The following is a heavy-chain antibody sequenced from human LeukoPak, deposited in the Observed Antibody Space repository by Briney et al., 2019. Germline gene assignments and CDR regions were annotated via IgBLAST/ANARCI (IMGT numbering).Heavy chain of an antibody. CDR3: ARHKQGLLWSFDY. V-gene: IGHV4-59*08. J-gene: IGHJ4*02. CDR2: IYYSGST. Sequence: TSETLSLTCTVSGGSISSYYWSWIRQPPGKGLEWIGYIYYSGSTNYNPSLKSRVTISVDTSKNQFSLKLSSVTAADTAVYYCARHKQGLLWSFDYWGQGTLVTVSS. CDR1: GGSISSYY. D-gene: IGHD3-10*01.